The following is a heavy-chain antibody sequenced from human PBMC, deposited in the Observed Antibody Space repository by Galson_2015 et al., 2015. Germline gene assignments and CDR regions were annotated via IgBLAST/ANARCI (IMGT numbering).Heavy chain of an antibody. CDR1: GGTITNYY. CDR3: ARDRTGVWPTVTRAYFDL. Sequence: SETLSLTCNVSGGTITNYYWSWIRQPPGRGLEWIGYIFYSGSTNYNPSLNSRVTMSLDTSKNQFSLKVRSVTAADTAVYYCARDRTGVWPTVTRAYFDLWGHGTLVTVSS. D-gene: IGHD4-17*01. V-gene: IGHV4-59*01. CDR2: IFYSGST. J-gene: IGHJ2*01.